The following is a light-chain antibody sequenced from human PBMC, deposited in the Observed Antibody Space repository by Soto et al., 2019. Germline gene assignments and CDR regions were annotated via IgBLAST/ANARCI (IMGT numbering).Light chain of an antibody. CDR3: CSYAGAFTYV. V-gene: IGLV2-11*01. CDR2: DVS. Sequence: QSVLTQPRSVSGSPGHSGTISCTGTSSDVGGYSYVSWYQQHPGKAPKLIISDVSKRPSGVRDRFSGSKFGNTASLTISGLQAEDEADYYCCSYAGAFTYVFGSGTKVTVL. J-gene: IGLJ1*01. CDR1: SSDVGGYSY.